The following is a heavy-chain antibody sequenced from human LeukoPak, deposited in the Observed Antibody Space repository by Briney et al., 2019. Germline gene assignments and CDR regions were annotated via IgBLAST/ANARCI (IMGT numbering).Heavy chain of an antibody. J-gene: IGHJ3*02. CDR3: ARGQPRVYHAFDI. V-gene: IGHV4-59*01. CDR2: IYYSGST. D-gene: IGHD6-6*01. CDR1: DDSISSYY. Sequence: SETLSLTCTVSDDSISSYYWNWIRQPPGKGLEWIGCIYYSGSTNYNPSLKRRVTISVDTSKNQFSLKVNSVTAADTAIYYCARGQPRVYHAFDIWGQGTMVTVSS.